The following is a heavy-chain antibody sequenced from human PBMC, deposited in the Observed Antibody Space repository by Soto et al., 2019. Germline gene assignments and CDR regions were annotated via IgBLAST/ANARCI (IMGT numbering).Heavy chain of an antibody. Sequence: QVQLVQSGAEMKQPGASVKVSCKTSGYAFSGYRLSWVRQGPGQGLEWMGWISGYNGNTDYAQKFQGRVPMTTDTSTSTAYMELRSLRSDDTAVYYCARDLGPPNWFDSWGQGTLVTVSS. CDR2: ISGYNGNT. D-gene: IGHD2-8*01. J-gene: IGHJ5*01. CDR3: ARDLGPPNWFDS. CDR1: GYAFSGYR. V-gene: IGHV1-18*01.